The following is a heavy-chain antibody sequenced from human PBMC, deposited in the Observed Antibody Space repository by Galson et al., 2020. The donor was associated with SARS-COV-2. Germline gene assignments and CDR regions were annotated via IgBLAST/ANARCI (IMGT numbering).Heavy chain of an antibody. V-gene: IGHV4-4*02. D-gene: IGHD6-19*01. J-gene: IGHJ4*02. CDR3: AKDTSGWQPFDY. Sequence: SETLSLTCAVSGASISSGGCWTWIRQPPGKRLEWIGEMCHIGINNNNPSLKSRVTISVDTSKNQFSLRLTSVTAADTAVYYCAKDTSGWQPFDYWGQGTLVTVSS. CDR2: MCHIGIN. CDR1: GASISSGGC.